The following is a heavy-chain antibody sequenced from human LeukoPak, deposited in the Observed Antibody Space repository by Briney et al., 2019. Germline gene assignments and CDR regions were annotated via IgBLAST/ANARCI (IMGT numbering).Heavy chain of an antibody. V-gene: IGHV1-2*02. CDR1: GYTFTGYY. CDR2: INPNSGGT. D-gene: IGHD6-13*01. J-gene: IGHJ4*02. Sequence: ASVKVSCKASGYTFTGYYMHWVRQAPGQGLEWMGWINPNSGGTNYAQKFQGRVTMTRDTSISTVYMELSRLRSDDTAVYYCARVGYSSSWYEDYWGQGTLVTVSS. CDR3: ARVGYSSSWYEDY.